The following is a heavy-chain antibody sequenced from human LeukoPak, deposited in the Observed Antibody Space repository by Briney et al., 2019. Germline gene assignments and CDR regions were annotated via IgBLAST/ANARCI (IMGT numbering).Heavy chain of an antibody. D-gene: IGHD6-19*01. J-gene: IGHJ4*02. Sequence: ASVKVSCKASGYTFTGYYMHWVRQAPGQGLEWMGWINPNSGGTNYAQKFQGRVTMTRDTSISTAYMELSRLRSDDTAVYYCAMYSGWYDYFDYWGQGTLVTVSS. CDR2: INPNSGGT. V-gene: IGHV1-2*02. CDR1: GYTFTGYY. CDR3: AMYSGWYDYFDY.